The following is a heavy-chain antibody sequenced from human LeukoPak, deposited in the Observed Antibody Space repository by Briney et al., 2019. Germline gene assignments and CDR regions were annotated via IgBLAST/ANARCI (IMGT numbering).Heavy chain of an antibody. CDR3: AKDRSPVVVAATSFDY. Sequence: PGGSLRLSCVASGFAFSSYWMSWVRQAPGKGLEWVSAISGSGGSTYYADSVKGRFTISRDNSKNTLYLQMNSLRAEDTAVYYCAKDRSPVVVAATSFDYWGQGTLVTVSS. D-gene: IGHD2-15*01. CDR2: ISGSGGST. J-gene: IGHJ4*02. CDR1: GFAFSSYW. V-gene: IGHV3-23*01.